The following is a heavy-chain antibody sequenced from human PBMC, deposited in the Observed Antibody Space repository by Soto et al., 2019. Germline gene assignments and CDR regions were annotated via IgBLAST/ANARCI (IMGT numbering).Heavy chain of an antibody. V-gene: IGHV3-30*18. CDR2: ISYDGGNK. Sequence: GRSLRLSCAASGFTFSNYGMPWVRQAPGKGLEGVAVISYDGGNKDYADSMKGRFTISRDNSKNTLYLQMNSLRAEDTAVYYCAKDREAAPFYYGLDVWGQGTTVTVSS. D-gene: IGHD6-25*01. CDR3: AKDREAAPFYYGLDV. J-gene: IGHJ6*02. CDR1: GFTFSNYG.